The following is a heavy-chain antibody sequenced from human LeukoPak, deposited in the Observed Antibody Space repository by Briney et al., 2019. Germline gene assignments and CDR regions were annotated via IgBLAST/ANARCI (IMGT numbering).Heavy chain of an antibody. J-gene: IGHJ4*02. V-gene: IGHV6-1*01. CDR3: ARWEAGITVALFEY. CDR1: GDSVSNNGAA. Sequence: SQTLSLTCAISGDSVSNNGAAWNWIRQSPSGGLEWLGRTYYRTKWYNDSAVSVKSRISVNADASKNQFSLQLNSVTPEDTGVYYCARWEAGITVALFEYWGQGTLVTVSS. D-gene: IGHD6-19*01. CDR2: TYYRTKWYN.